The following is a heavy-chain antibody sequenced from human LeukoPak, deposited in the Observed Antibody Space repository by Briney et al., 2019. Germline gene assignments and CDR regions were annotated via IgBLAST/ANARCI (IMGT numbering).Heavy chain of an antibody. V-gene: IGHV3-33*01. Sequence: QPGGSLRLSCAASGFTFSSYGMHWVRQAPGKGPEWVADIWYDGSNKYYADSVKGRFTISRDNSKNTLYLQMNSLRAEDTAVYYCAREHYYDSSGHDAFDIWGQGTMVTVSS. D-gene: IGHD3-22*01. CDR1: GFTFSSYG. CDR3: AREHYYDSSGHDAFDI. J-gene: IGHJ3*02. CDR2: IWYDGSNK.